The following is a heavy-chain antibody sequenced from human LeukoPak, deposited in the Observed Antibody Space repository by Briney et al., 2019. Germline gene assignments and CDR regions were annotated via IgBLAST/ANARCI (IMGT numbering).Heavy chain of an antibody. CDR2: IYYSGST. CDR3: ARDQHHCSGGSCYSYYYYGMDV. D-gene: IGHD2-15*01. V-gene: IGHV4-30-4*01. Sequence: SETLSLTCTGSEGSISSVDYYWSWIRQPPGKGLHWIGYIYYSGSTYYNPSLKSRVTISVDTSKNQFSLKLSSVTAADTAVYYCARDQHHCSGGSCYSYYYYGMDVWGQGTTVTVSS. CDR1: EGSISSVDYY. J-gene: IGHJ6*02.